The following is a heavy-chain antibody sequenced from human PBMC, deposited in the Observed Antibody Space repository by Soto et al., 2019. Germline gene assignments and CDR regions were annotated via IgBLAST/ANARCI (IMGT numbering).Heavy chain of an antibody. Sequence: ASVKVSCKASGYTFSSYDINWVRQAPGQGLEWMGWISAYNGNTNYAQKLQGRVTMTTDTSTSTAYMELRSLRSDDTAVYYCARGAMVRGGHGMDVWGQGTTVTVSS. CDR1: GYTFSSYD. CDR2: ISAYNGNT. V-gene: IGHV1-18*01. CDR3: ARGAMVRGGHGMDV. D-gene: IGHD3-10*01. J-gene: IGHJ6*02.